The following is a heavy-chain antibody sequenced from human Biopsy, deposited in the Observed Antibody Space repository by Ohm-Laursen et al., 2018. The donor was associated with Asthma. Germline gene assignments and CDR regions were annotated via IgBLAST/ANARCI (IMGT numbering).Heavy chain of an antibody. V-gene: IGHV3-30*03. Sequence: SLRLSCAASGFTFSSYGMHWVRPAPGKGLEWVAVISYDGSNKYYADSVKGRFTISSDNSKNTLYLQMNSLRAEDTAVYYCARKARHGDYDFDYWGQGTLVTVSS. J-gene: IGHJ4*02. CDR1: GFTFSSYG. CDR3: ARKARHGDYDFDY. D-gene: IGHD4-17*01. CDR2: ISYDGSNK.